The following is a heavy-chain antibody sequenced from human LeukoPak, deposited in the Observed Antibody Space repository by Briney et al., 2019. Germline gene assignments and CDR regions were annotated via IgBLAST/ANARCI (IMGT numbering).Heavy chain of an antibody. J-gene: IGHJ6*02. CDR2: INWNGGST. V-gene: IGHV3-20*01. CDR1: GFTFDDYG. CDR3: ARLPAPDYYYGMDV. Sequence: GGSLRLSCAASGFTFDDYGMSWVRQAPGKGLEWVSGINWNGGSTGYADSVKVRFTISRDNAKNSLYLQMNSLRAEDTALYHCARLPAPDYYYGMDVWGQGTTVTVSS.